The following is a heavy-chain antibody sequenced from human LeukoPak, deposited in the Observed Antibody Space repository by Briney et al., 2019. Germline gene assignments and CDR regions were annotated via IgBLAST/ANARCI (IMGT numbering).Heavy chain of an antibody. V-gene: IGHV4-34*01. CDR3: ARRRIPATITGSKLSSRFDT. Sequence: SETLSLTCAVYGGSFSGYYWNWIRQPPGKGLEWIGQINPSRNTNYNPSLKSRVTISVDTSKNQFSVNLNSVTAADTAFYYCARRRIPATITGSKLSSRFDTWGQGTLVTVSS. J-gene: IGHJ1*01. CDR1: GGSFSGYY. CDR2: INPSRNT. D-gene: IGHD5-12*01.